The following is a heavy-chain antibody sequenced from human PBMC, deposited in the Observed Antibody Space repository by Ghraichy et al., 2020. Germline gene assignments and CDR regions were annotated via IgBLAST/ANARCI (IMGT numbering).Heavy chain of an antibody. CDR1: GFTFSNYV. J-gene: IGHJ4*02. V-gene: IGHV3-23*01. CDR3: AKGAYYYDSSGYRHFDY. CDR2: IRVGAVIT. D-gene: IGHD3-22*01. Sequence: GESLNISCASSGFTFSNYVMNWVRQAPGKGLEWVSSIRVGAVITEYADSVKGRFTISRDNSKNTLYLQMNSLRAEDTAVYYCAKGAYYYDSSGYRHFDYWGQGTLVTVSS.